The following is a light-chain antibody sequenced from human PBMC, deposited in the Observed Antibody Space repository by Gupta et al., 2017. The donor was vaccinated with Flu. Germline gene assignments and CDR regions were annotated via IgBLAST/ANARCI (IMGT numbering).Light chain of an antibody. CDR1: QTINNNY. V-gene: IGKV3-20*01. CDR2: GAS. J-gene: IGKJ2*03. CDR3: IQCGKDPLYS. Sequence: TQSLSPGERVTLSCRANQTINNNYLARYNQNPGLVPRLVVYGASRRATGIPDRFSGGGSGTEFSLSISTLEPEDFGIYYCIQCGKDPLYSFGQGTRREFK.